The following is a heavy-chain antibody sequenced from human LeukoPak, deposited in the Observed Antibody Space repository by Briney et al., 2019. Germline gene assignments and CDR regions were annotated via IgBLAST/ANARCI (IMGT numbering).Heavy chain of an antibody. CDR3: ARDQGEMKIYY. V-gene: IGHV4-39*07. CDR1: GGSISSSTYY. D-gene: IGHD3-3*01. J-gene: IGHJ4*02. CDR2: ILYSGNT. Sequence: SETLSLTCTVSGGSISSSTYYWGWIRQPPGKGLEWIGSILYSGNTHYNPSLKSRVTISVDTSKNQFSLKLRSVTAADTAVYYCARDQGEMKIYYWGQGTLVTVSS.